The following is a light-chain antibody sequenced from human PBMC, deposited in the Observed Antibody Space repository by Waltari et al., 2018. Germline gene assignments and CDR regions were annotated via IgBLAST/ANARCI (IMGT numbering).Light chain of an antibody. CDR3: QQRSTWPLT. J-gene: IGKJ4*01. CDR1: QSVNSY. V-gene: IGKV3-11*01. Sequence: EIVLTQSPATLSLSPGERATLSCKTSQSVNSYLAWYQQKPGQAPRLLIYDAFNRDTGIPARFSGSGSGTDFTLTISSLEPEDFAVYYCQQRSTWPLTFGGGTKVEI. CDR2: DAF.